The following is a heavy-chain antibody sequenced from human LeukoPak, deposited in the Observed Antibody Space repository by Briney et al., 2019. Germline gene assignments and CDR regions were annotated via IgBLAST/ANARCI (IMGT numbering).Heavy chain of an antibody. Sequence: GSLRLSCAASGFLFSNYWMSWIRQPPGKGLEWIGEINHSGSTNYNPSLKSRVTISVDTSKNQFSLKLSSVTAADTAVYYCARRIVLMVYAIFWFDPWGQGTLVTVSS. J-gene: IGHJ5*02. CDR1: GFLFSNYW. CDR2: INHSGST. V-gene: IGHV4-34*01. D-gene: IGHD2-8*01. CDR3: ARRIVLMVYAIFWFDP.